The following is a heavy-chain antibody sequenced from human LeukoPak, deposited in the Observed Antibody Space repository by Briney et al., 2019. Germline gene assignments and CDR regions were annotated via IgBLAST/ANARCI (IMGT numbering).Heavy chain of an antibody. CDR2: ISSSGSTI. CDR1: GFTFSSYE. Sequence: GGPLRLSCAASGFTFSSYEMNWVRQAPGKGLEWVSYISSSGSTIYYADSVKGRFTISRDNAKNSLYLQMNSLRAEDTVVYYCARDLTTVTTRMSGNFDYWGQGTLVTVSS. J-gene: IGHJ4*02. CDR3: ARDLTTVTTRMSGNFDY. V-gene: IGHV3-48*03. D-gene: IGHD4-17*01.